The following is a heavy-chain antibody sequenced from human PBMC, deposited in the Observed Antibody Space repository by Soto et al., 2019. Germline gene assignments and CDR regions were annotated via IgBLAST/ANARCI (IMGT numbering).Heavy chain of an antibody. CDR1: AGSISSNGYY. CDR3: ASHLVPAAIGWGGRIKYGMDV. V-gene: IGHV4-39*01. CDR2: IHYSGTT. J-gene: IGHJ6*02. D-gene: IGHD2-2*01. Sequence: QLQLQESGPGLVKPSETLSLTCTVSAGSISSNGYYWGWIRQPPGKGLEWIGSIHYSGTTYYKPSLKSRVTIAVGTSKNQFSRKLHSVTAADTAVYYCASHLVPAAIGWGGRIKYGMDVWGQGTTVTVSS.